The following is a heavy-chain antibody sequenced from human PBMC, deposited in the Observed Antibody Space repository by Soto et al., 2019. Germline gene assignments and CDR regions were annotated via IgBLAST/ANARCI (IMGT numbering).Heavy chain of an antibody. CDR3: TTYRDVDIVATIALEYYFDY. CDR2: IKSKTDGGTT. D-gene: IGHD5-12*01. CDR1: GFTFSNAW. J-gene: IGHJ4*02. Sequence: GGSLRLSCAASGFTFSNAWMSWVRQAPGKGLEWVGRIKSKTDGGTTDYAAPVKGRFTISRDDSKNTLYLQMNSLKTEDPAVYYCTTYRDVDIVATIALEYYFDYWGQGTLVTVSS. V-gene: IGHV3-15*01.